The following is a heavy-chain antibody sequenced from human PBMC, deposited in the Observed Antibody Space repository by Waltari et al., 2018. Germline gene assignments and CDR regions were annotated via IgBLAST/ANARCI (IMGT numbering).Heavy chain of an antibody. D-gene: IGHD2-15*01. CDR1: GYSFTSYS. V-gene: IGHV5-51*01. J-gene: IGHJ4*02. CDR3: ASGRRGGDY. CDR2: IYPGDSDT. Sequence: AQLVQSGAEVKQPGESLKLSCTGSGYSFTSYSLGRVRQMPGKGREWMGIIYPGDSDTRESPSFEGKVTISADKSISTAYLQWSSLKASDTAMYYCASGRRGGDYWGQGTLVTVSS.